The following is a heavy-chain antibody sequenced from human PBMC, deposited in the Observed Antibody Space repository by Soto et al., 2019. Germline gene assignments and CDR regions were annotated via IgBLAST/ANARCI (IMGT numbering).Heavy chain of an antibody. CDR2: IRSKANSYAT. D-gene: IGHD6-19*01. CDR3: TSDSSGWYEARYYYYGMDV. J-gene: IGHJ6*02. CDR1: VFTFSCSA. Sequence: PGGCLRLSCAASVFTFSCSAMHWVRQASGKGLEWVGRIRSKANSYATAYAASVKGRFTISRDDSKNTAYLQMNSLKTEDTAVYYCTSDSSGWYEARYYYYGMDVWGQGTTVTVS. V-gene: IGHV3-73*01.